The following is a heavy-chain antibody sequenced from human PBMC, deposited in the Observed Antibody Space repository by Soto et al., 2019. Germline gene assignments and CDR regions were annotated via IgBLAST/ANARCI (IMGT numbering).Heavy chain of an antibody. J-gene: IGHJ4*02. CDR2: ISGSGDTT. D-gene: IGHD3-3*01. V-gene: IGHV3-23*01. CDR3: AKLPSIFGVADYFDS. Sequence: GGSLRLSCAASGFTFSSYAMSWVRQAPGKGLEWVSGISGSGDTTYYADSVKGRFTISRDIYKNTLYHQMNSLRAEDTAVYYCAKLPSIFGVADYFDSWGQGTLVTVSS. CDR1: GFTFSSYA.